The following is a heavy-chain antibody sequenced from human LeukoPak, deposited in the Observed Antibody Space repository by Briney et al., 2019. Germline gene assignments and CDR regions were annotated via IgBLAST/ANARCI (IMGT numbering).Heavy chain of an antibody. D-gene: IGHD3-10*01. J-gene: IGHJ4*02. Sequence: XGXEXNGWMNPNSGNTGYEQKFQGRVTMTRNTSISTDYMELSSLRSEDTAVYYCARVVPHSLIGSWGQGTLVTVSS. CDR3: ARVVPHSLIGS. CDR2: MNPNSGNT. V-gene: IGHV1-8*01.